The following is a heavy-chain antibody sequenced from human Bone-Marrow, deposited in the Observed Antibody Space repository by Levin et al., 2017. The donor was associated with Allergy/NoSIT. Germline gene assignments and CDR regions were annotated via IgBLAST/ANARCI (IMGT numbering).Heavy chain of an antibody. CDR3: ASVYRSGYYSLDY. CDR1: GGTFSSYA. J-gene: IGHJ4*02. D-gene: IGHD3-22*01. Sequence: GASVKVSCKASGGTFSSYAISWVRQAPGQGLEWMGGIIPIFGTANYAQKFQGRVTITADESTSTAYMELSSLRPEDTAVYCCASVYRSGYYSLDYWGQGTLVTVSS. V-gene: IGHV1-69*13. CDR2: IIPIFGTA.